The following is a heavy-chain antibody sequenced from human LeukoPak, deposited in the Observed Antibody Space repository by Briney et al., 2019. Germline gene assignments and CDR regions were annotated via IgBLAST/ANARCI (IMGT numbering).Heavy chain of an antibody. Sequence: KASETLSLTCAVYGGSFSGYYWSWIRQPPGKGLEWIGEINHSGSTNYSASLKSRVTISVDTSKNQFSLRLSSVTAADTAVYYCAPRGDIEHSYGYGKWFDPWGQGTRVTVSS. D-gene: IGHD5-18*01. CDR3: APRGDIEHSYGYGKWFDP. J-gene: IGHJ5*02. CDR1: GGSFSGYY. CDR2: INHSGST. V-gene: IGHV4-34*01.